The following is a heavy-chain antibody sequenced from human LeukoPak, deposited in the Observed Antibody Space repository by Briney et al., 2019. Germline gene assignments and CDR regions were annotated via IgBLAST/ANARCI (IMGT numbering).Heavy chain of an antibody. CDR1: GFTFSTYW. D-gene: IGHD3-22*01. Sequence: GGSLRLSCAATGFTFSTYWMSWVRQAPGKGLEWVANIKQDGSEKSYVDPVKGRFAVSRDNAINSLFLQVNSLRVEDTAVYYCARSARGDESAYYYMDHWGQGTLVTVSS. V-gene: IGHV3-7*01. J-gene: IGHJ4*02. CDR3: ARSARGDESAYYYMDH. CDR2: IKQDGSEK.